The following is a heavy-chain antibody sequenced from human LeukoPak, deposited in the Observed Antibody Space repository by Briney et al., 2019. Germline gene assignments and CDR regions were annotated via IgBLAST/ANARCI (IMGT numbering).Heavy chain of an antibody. D-gene: IGHD1-26*01. CDR3: ARQSPQYSGSYWSFDY. J-gene: IGHJ4*02. Sequence: GESLKISCKGSGYSFTSYWIGWVRQMPGKGLEWMGIIYPGHSDTRYSPSVQGQVTISVDKSIRTAYLQWSSLKASDTAMYYCARQSPQYSGSYWSFDYWGQGTLVTVSS. CDR2: IYPGHSDT. V-gene: IGHV5-51*01. CDR1: GYSFTSYW.